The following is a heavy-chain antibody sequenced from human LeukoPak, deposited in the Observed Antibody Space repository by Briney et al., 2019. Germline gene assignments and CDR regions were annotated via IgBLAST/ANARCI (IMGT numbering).Heavy chain of an antibody. CDR1: GFNFSRYA. D-gene: IGHD5-12*01. CDR3: AKDKGYSGYELFDP. CDR2: TSDSGGST. V-gene: IGHV3-23*01. Sequence: PGGSLSLSCAASGFNFSRYALTWVRQTPGKGLEWVSTTSDSGGSTYYADSVKGRFTHSRHNSKHTLFLQMNSLRAEDTAIYCCAKDKGYSGYELFDPWGQGTLVTVSS. J-gene: IGHJ4*01.